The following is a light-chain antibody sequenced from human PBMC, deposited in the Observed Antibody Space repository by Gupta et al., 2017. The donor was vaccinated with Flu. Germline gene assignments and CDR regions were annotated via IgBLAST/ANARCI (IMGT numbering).Light chain of an antibody. CDR1: QSFSSDY. V-gene: IGKV3-20*01. CDR3: EQYSRSPCT. CDR2: GAS. J-gene: IGKJ3*01. Sequence: EIVLTQSPVTLSLSPGERATLSCRASQSFSSDYVTWYQQQPDQAPRLLLNGASNRATVIPDGFSGSGSGTDFALTISRLERKDFAEDYGEQYSRSPCTCGPKTKV.